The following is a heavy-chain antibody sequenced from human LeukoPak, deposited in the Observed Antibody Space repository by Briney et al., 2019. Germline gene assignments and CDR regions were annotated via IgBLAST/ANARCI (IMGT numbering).Heavy chain of an antibody. CDR1: GFTFSNYG. CDR2: ISSDEKNK. Sequence: GRSLRLSCAASGFTFSNYGMHSVRQAPGKGLEWVSSISSDEKNKFYADSVKGRFSISRDNSKKTLYLQMNGLRADDTAVYYCARDSTAAGTWYFDYWGQGTLVTVSS. J-gene: IGHJ4*02. D-gene: IGHD6-13*01. CDR3: ARDSTAAGTWYFDY. V-gene: IGHV3-30*03.